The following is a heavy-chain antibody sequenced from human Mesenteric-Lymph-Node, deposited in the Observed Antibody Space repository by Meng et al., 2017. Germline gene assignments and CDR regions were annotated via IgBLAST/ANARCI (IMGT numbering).Heavy chain of an antibody. J-gene: IGHJ2*01. D-gene: IGHD3-22*01. V-gene: IGHV1-18*01. Sequence: ASVKVSCKASGYTFTSYGISWVRQAPGQGLEWMGWISAYNGNTNYAQKLQARVSMTTDTSTSTAYMELRNLRSDDTAVFYCAKAQNYYDSSGKWYFDLWGRGTLVTVSS. CDR1: GYTFTSYG. CDR3: AKAQNYYDSSGKWYFDL. CDR2: ISAYNGNT.